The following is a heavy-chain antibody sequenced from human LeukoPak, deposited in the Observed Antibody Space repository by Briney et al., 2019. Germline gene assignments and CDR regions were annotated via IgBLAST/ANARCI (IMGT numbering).Heavy chain of an antibody. CDR1: RFTFSNYA. CDR2: ISYDGFDK. Sequence: GRSLRLSCAASRFTFSNYAMHWVRQAPGKGLEWVAVISYDGFDKYYADSVKGRFTISRDNSKNTVQLQLNSLRAADTAVYYCAKPYFDYWGQGTLVTVSS. V-gene: IGHV3-30*04. J-gene: IGHJ4*02. CDR3: AKPYFDY.